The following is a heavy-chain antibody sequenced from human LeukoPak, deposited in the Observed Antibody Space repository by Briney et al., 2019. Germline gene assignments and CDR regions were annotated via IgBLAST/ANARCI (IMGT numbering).Heavy chain of an antibody. Sequence: SVKVSCKASGYTFTSYYMHWVRQAPGQGLEWMGIINPSGGSTSYAQKFQGRVTMTRDTSTSTVYMELSSLRSEDTAVYYCARGPPSAVRMVRGVIITSPWFDPWGQGTLVTVSS. CDR3: ARGPPSAVRMVRGVIITSPWFDP. J-gene: IGHJ5*02. CDR2: INPSGGST. D-gene: IGHD3-10*01. CDR1: GYTFTSYY. V-gene: IGHV1-46*01.